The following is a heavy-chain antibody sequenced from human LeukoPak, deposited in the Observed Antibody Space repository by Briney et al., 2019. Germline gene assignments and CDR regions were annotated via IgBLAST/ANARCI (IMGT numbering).Heavy chain of an antibody. CDR1: GFSVSNNY. D-gene: IGHD2-15*01. V-gene: IGHV3-66*01. CDR2: IYSGGST. CDR3: ASDSYSPEYFQH. J-gene: IGHJ1*01. Sequence: GSLRLSCAASGFSVSNNYMSWVRQAPGEGLEWVSVIYSGGSTFYADSVKGRFTISRDNSKNTLYLQMNSLRAEDTAVYYCASDSYSPEYFQHWGQGTLVTVSS.